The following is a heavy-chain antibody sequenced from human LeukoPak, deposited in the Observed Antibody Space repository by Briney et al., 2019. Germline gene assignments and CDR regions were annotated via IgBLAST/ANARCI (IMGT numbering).Heavy chain of an antibody. CDR3: ARVSPLDAILSWFDP. D-gene: IGHD2-8*01. CDR2: IYYSGST. J-gene: IGHJ5*02. V-gene: IGHV4-59*01. CDR1: GGSFSSYY. Sequence: SEPLSLTCTVSGGSFSSYYWSWIRQPPGKGLEWIGYIYYSGSTIYNPSLKSRVTISVDTSKNQFSLKLSSVTAADTAVYYCARVSPLDAILSWFDPWGQGTLVTVSS.